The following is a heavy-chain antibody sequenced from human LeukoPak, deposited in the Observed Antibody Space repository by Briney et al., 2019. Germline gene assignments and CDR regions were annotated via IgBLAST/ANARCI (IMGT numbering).Heavy chain of an antibody. D-gene: IGHD3-10*02. CDR3: AELGITMIGGV. CDR1: GFTFSIYG. V-gene: IGHV3-48*04. CDR2: ISSSGSTI. Sequence: GGSLRLPCEASGFTFSIYGMHWVRQAPGKGLEWVSYISSSGSTIYYADSVKGRFTISRDNAKNSLYLQMNSLRAEDTAVYYCAELGITMIGGVWGKGTTVTISS. J-gene: IGHJ6*04.